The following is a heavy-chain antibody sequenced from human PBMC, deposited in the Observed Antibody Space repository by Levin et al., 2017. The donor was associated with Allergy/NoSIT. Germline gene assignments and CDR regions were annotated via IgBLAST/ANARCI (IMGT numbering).Heavy chain of an antibody. Sequence: KISCKASGGTFSSYTISWVRQAPGQGLEWMGRIIPILGIANYAQKFQGRVTITADKSTSTAYMELSSLRSEDTAVYYCARALCCSGWYDFDYWGQGTLVTVSS. CDR3: ARALCCSGWYDFDY. J-gene: IGHJ4*02. CDR1: GGTFSSYT. V-gene: IGHV1-69*02. CDR2: IIPILGIA. D-gene: IGHD6-19*01.